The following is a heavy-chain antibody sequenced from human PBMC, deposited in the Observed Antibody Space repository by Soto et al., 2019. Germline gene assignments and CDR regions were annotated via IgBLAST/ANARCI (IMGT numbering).Heavy chain of an antibody. J-gene: IGHJ4*02. D-gene: IGHD6-13*01. CDR2: ISYDGSNK. CDR3: AKVGLSSSWLDY. Sequence: QVQLVESGGGVVQPGRSLRLSCAASGFTFSSYGMHWVRQAPGKGLEWVAVISYDGSNKYYADSVKGRFTISRDNSKNTLYLQMNSLRAEDTAVYYCAKVGLSSSWLDYWGQGTLVTVSS. V-gene: IGHV3-30*18. CDR1: GFTFSSYG.